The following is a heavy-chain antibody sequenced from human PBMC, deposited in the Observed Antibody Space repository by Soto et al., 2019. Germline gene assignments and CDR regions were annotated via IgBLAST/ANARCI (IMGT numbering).Heavy chain of an antibody. CDR2: ISSSSSTI. CDR3: ARDLEFWPVSYMDV. J-gene: IGHJ6*03. V-gene: IGHV3-48*01. D-gene: IGHD3-3*01. Sequence: GGSLRLSSAASGFTFSSYSMNWVRQAPGKGLEWVSYISSSSSTIYYADSVKGRFTISRDNAKNSLYLQMNSLRAEDTAVYYCARDLEFWPVSYMDVWGKGTTVTVSS. CDR1: GFTFSSYS.